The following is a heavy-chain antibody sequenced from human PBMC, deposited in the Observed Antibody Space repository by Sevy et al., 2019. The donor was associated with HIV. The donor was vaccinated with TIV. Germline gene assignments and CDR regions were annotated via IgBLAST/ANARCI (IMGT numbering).Heavy chain of an antibody. D-gene: IGHD3-22*01. CDR3: AKALNPALESMIEVIFRTLKGFDV. CDR2: ISATGGGT. V-gene: IGHV3-23*01. Sequence: GGSLRLSCAASGFTFNTHAMNWVRQAPGKGLEWVSGISATGGGTYYTDSVKGRFTVSRDNSQNTLDLQMNSLRADDTAIYYCAKALNPALESMIEVIFRTLKGFDVWGQGTMVTVSS. J-gene: IGHJ3*01. CDR1: GFTFNTHA.